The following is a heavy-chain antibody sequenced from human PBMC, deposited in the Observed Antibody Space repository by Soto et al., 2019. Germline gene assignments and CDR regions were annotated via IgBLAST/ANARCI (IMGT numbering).Heavy chain of an antibody. CDR3: ARGKVAGITRLSCDVFDI. V-gene: IGHV1-2*04. Sequence: GASMKVSCKASGYTFTGYYIHWVRQAPGQGLEWMGWINPNSGGTNYAQKFQGWVTMTRDTSISTAYMELSRLRSDDTAVYYCARGKVAGITRLSCDVFDIWAQGTMVTVSS. D-gene: IGHD6-19*01. CDR2: INPNSGGT. J-gene: IGHJ3*02. CDR1: GYTFTGYY.